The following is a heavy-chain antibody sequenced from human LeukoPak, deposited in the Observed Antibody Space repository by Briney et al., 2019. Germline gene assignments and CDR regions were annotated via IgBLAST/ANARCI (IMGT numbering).Heavy chain of an antibody. D-gene: IGHD1-26*01. CDR1: GFIFSSYE. V-gene: IGHV3-48*03. J-gene: IGHJ4*02. CDR2: ISNIDSTI. CDR3: ARGWDLLDY. Sequence: GGSLRLSCAASGFIFSSYEMNWVRQAPGKGLEWVSYISNIDSTIHYADFVKGRFTISRDNSKNTLYFQMNSLRAEDTAVYYCARGWDLLDYWGQGTLVTVSS.